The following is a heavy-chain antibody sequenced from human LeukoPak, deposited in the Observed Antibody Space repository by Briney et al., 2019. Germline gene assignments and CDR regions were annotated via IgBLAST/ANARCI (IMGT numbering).Heavy chain of an antibody. V-gene: IGHV5-51*01. CDR2: IYPGDFDT. D-gene: IGHD3-3*01. CDR3: ARQGITIFGVVNPIDY. CDR1: GYTFTSYW. Sequence: GESLKISCKGSGYTFTSYWIGWVRQMPGKGLEWMGIIYPGDFDTRYSPSFQGQVTISADKSISTAYLQWSSLKASDTAMYYCARQGITIFGVVNPIDYWGQGTLVTVSS. J-gene: IGHJ4*02.